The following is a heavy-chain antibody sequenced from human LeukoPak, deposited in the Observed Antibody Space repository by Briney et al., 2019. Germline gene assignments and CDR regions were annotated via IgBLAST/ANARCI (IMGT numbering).Heavy chain of an antibody. CDR1: GFTFSSYG. CDR2: ISYDGSNK. Sequence: GRSLRLSCAASGFTFSSYGMHWVRQAPGKGLEWVAVISYDGSNKYYADSVKGRFTISRDNSKNTLYLQKNSLRAEDTAVYYCAKGDAVITYYFDYWGQGTLVTVSS. J-gene: IGHJ4*02. V-gene: IGHV3-30*18. D-gene: IGHD3-22*01. CDR3: AKGDAVITYYFDY.